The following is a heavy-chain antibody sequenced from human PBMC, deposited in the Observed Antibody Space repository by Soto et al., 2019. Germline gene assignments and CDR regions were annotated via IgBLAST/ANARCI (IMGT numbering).Heavy chain of an antibody. CDR3: ARYYFDSSGYSNWFDP. D-gene: IGHD3-22*01. J-gene: IGHJ5*02. V-gene: IGHV4-39*07. CDR2: IDYSGST. Sequence: PSETLSLTCTVSGGSISSSSYYWGWIRQPPGKGREWIGSIDYSGSTYYNPSLTSRVTISVDTSNNQFSLTLSSVTAADTAVYYCARYYFDSSGYSNWFDPWGQGTLVTVSS. CDR1: GGSISSSSYY.